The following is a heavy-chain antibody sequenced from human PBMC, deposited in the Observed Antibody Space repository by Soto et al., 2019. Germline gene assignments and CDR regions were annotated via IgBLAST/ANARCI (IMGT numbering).Heavy chain of an antibody. Sequence: EVQLVESGGDLVQPGGSLRLSCAVSGFSVSGVYMTWVRQVPGKGLEWISLLYTDNTAYYADSVKGRFTISKDSSEDTLFLQMNGLRAEDTAVYYCARVDTLYAEVDHWGQGTLVTVSS. V-gene: IGHV3-66*01. D-gene: IGHD3-16*01. CDR2: LYTDNTA. CDR3: ARVDTLYAEVDH. J-gene: IGHJ4*02. CDR1: GFSVSGVY.